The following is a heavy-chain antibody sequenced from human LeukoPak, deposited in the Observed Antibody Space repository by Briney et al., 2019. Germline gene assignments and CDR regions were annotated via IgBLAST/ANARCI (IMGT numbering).Heavy chain of an antibody. V-gene: IGHV4-39*01. CDR2: IYYSGST. CDR1: GGSISSSSYY. CDR3: ARQPANTAAFDI. D-gene: IGHD5-18*01. J-gene: IGHJ3*02. Sequence: SETLSLTCTVSGGSISSSSYYWGWIRQPPGKGLEWIGSIYYSGSTYYNPSLKSRVTISVDTSKNQFSLKLSSVTAADTAVYYCARQPANTAAFDIWAPGTMVTVS.